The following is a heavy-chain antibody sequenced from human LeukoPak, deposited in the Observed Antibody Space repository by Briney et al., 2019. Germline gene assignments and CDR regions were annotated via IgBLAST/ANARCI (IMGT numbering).Heavy chain of an antibody. Sequence: GGSLRLSCAASGFTFSSYAMSWVRQAPGKGLEWVSAISGSGGSTYYADSVKGRFTISRDNAKNSLYLQMNSLRAEDTAVYYCARGQCSGGSCYFDYWGQGTLVTVSS. CDR2: ISGSGGST. CDR1: GFTFSSYA. J-gene: IGHJ4*02. V-gene: IGHV3-23*01. D-gene: IGHD2-15*01. CDR3: ARGQCSGGSCYFDY.